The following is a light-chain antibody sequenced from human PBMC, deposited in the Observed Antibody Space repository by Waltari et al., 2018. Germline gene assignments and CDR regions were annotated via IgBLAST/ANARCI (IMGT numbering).Light chain of an antibody. J-gene: IGKJ1*01. CDR1: QSVSRF. CDR3: QKYDRLPAT. CDR2: GAS. V-gene: IGKV3-20*01. Sequence: DIVLTQSPGTLSLSPGERGTLSCRASQSVSRFLAWYQQKPGQAPRLPIYGASTRATGIPDRFSGSGSGTDFSLTISRLEPEDFAVYYCQKYDRLPATFGQGTKVEIK.